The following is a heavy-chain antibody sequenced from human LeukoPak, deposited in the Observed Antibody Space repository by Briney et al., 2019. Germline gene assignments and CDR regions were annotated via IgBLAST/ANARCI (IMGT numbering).Heavy chain of an antibody. CDR2: IYYSGST. D-gene: IGHD4-23*01. V-gene: IGHV4-39*07. Sequence: PSETLSLTCTVSGGSISSSSYYWGWIRQPPGKGLEWIGSIYYSGSTYYNPSLKSRVTISVDTSKNQFSLKLSSVTAADTAVYYCARIYGGNPYFDYWGQGTLVTVSS. J-gene: IGHJ4*02. CDR1: GGSISSSSYY. CDR3: ARIYGGNPYFDY.